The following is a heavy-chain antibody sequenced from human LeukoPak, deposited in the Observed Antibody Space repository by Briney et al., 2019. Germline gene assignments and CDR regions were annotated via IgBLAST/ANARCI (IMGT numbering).Heavy chain of an antibody. CDR1: GFTFGTYW. V-gene: IGHV3-7*01. CDR3: ARAGSLWFGESKLDY. CDR2: INQDGSEK. Sequence: GGSLRLSCAASGFTFGTYWMNWVRRAPGKGLERVANINQDGSEKYYVDSVKGRFTISRDNAKNSLYLQMNSLRAEDTAVFYCARAGSLWFGESKLDYWGQGTLVTVSS. D-gene: IGHD3-10*01. J-gene: IGHJ4*02.